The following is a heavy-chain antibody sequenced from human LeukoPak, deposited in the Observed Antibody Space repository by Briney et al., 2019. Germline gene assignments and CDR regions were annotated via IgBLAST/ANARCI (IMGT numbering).Heavy chain of an antibody. CDR2: ISSSGSTI. V-gene: IGHV3-48*03. J-gene: IGHJ4*02. D-gene: IGHD3-16*02. CDR1: GFTFSSYE. CDR3: AXRXXELXLXXXXXY. Sequence: SXAAXGFTFSSYEMNWVRQAPGKGLEWVSYISSSGSTIYYADSVKGRFTISRDNAKNSLYLQMNRLRGEDTAVYYXAXRXXELXLXXXXXYWGQGTLVTVSS.